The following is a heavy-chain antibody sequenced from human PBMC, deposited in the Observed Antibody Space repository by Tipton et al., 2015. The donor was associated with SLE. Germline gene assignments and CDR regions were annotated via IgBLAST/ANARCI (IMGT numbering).Heavy chain of an antibody. V-gene: IGHV4-39*07. CDR3: ARVGETGNALDI. CDR2: INHSGST. Sequence: TLSLTCTVSGGSISSSSYYWGWIRQPPGKGLEWTGEINHSGSTNYNPSLKSRVTISIDTSKNQFSLKLSSVTAADTAVYYCARVGETGNALDIWGQGTMVTVSS. J-gene: IGHJ3*02. D-gene: IGHD5-24*01. CDR1: GGSISSSSYY.